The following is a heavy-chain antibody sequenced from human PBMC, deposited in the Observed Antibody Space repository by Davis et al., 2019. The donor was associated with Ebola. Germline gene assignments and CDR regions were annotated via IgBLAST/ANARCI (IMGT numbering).Heavy chain of an antibody. CDR3: ARAMVTMVSFAFDI. J-gene: IGHJ3*02. V-gene: IGHV4-30-2*01. CDR2: IYHSGTT. D-gene: IGHD3-10*01. Sequence: SETLSLTCAVSGGSISSGGYSWGWIRQPPGKGLEWIGYIYHSGTTNYNPSLKSRVTISVDKSKNQFSLKLSSVTAADTAVYYCARAMVTMVSFAFDIWGQGTVVTVSS. CDR1: GGSISSGGYS.